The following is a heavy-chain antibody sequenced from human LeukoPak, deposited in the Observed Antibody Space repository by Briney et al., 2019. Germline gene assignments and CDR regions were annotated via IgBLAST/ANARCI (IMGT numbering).Heavy chain of an antibody. CDR3: ARGRLPNGADN. CDR2: IYPDGRA. CDR1: GFIVSDNY. V-gene: IGHV3-53*01. D-gene: IGHD2-21*02. Sequence: GGSLRLSCVASGFIVSDNYMSWIRQAPGKEPQWVSIIYPDGRAFYAESVKGRFTISRDNSRSTLYIEMNILRADDTALYYCARGRLPNGADNWGQGTLVTVSS. J-gene: IGHJ4*02.